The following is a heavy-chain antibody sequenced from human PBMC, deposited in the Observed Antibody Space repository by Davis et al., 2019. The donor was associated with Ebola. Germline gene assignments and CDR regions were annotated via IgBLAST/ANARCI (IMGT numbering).Heavy chain of an antibody. CDR3: AKEGYSGSFSD. Sequence: GGSLRLSCAASGFTFSTYGIHWVRQAPGKGLEWVALIVYDGHNEYYADSVKGRFTISRDNSKNTLYLQMNSLRAEDTAVYFCAKEGYSGSFSDWGQGTLVTVSS. J-gene: IGHJ4*02. D-gene: IGHD1-26*01. CDR2: IVYDGHNE. CDR1: GFTFSTYG. V-gene: IGHV3-30*02.